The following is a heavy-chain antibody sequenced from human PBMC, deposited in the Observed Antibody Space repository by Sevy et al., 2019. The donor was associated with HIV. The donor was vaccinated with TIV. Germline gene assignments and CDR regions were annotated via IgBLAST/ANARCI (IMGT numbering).Heavy chain of an antibody. CDR1: RFTFSTYA. Sequence: GGSLRLSCAASRFTFSTYAMSWVRQAPGKGLEWVSAITGSGGTTYNVDTVRGRFTISRDNSKSTLFLQMNSRTAEDTAVYYCAKEAAGYNYDTSGSFDYWGQGILVTVSS. V-gene: IGHV3-23*01. D-gene: IGHD3-22*01. CDR3: AKEAAGYNYDTSGSFDY. J-gene: IGHJ4*02. CDR2: ITGSGGTT.